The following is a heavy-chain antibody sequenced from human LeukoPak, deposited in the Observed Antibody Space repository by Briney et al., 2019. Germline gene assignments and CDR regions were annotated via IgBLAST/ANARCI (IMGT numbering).Heavy chain of an antibody. CDR3: AKYSYGSGTSFDP. CDR1: GSTFSSYG. CDR2: IRYDGSNK. J-gene: IGHJ5*02. Sequence: GGSLRLSCAASGSTFSSYGMHWVRQAPGKGLEGVAFIRYDGSNKYYADSVKGRFTISRDNAKNSLYLQMSSLRVEDTAVFYCAKYSYGSGTSFDPWGQGTLVTVSS. V-gene: IGHV3-30*02. D-gene: IGHD3-10*01.